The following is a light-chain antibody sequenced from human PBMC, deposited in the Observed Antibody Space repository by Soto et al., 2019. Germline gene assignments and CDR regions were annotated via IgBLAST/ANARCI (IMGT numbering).Light chain of an antibody. J-gene: IGKJ1*01. CDR3: LQEINYPWT. CDR2: GAS. CDR1: QGIGNA. Sequence: ALPITQAPSSLSASVGDRVTISCRASQGIGNALGWYQQKQGKPPKVLIYGASNLQSGVPPRFRGSGSGTDLTIAISSLKPEDAATDDGLQEINYPWTFGQGTKVDNK. V-gene: IGKV1-6*01.